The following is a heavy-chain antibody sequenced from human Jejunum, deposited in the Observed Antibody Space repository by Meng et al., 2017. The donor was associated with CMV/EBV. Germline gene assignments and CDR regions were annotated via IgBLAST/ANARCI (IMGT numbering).Heavy chain of an antibody. V-gene: IGHV3-23*01. D-gene: IGHD6-13*01. CDR1: GFAFNTFV. Sequence: ASGFAFNTFVMSWVRQAPGKGLEWVSGISGGGGTTYFADSVKGRFTISKDNSKNTLYLQMNSLRVEDTAVYYYAKGLAAARFDAWGQGTLVTVSS. CDR3: AKGLAAARFDA. J-gene: IGHJ5*02. CDR2: ISGGGGTT.